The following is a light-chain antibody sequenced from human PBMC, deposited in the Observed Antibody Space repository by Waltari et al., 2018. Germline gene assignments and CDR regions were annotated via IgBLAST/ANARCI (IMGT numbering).Light chain of an antibody. J-gene: IGLJ3*02. Sequence: QSVLTQPPSASGTPGQRVTMSCSGSTSNIGRNPVNWYQQLPGTAPKPLIYSNDQRPSGVPERLSGSKSGTSASLAISGLQSEDEADYYCVVWDDSLNGQVFGGGTKLTVL. V-gene: IGLV1-44*01. CDR1: TSNIGRNP. CDR2: SND. CDR3: VVWDDSLNGQV.